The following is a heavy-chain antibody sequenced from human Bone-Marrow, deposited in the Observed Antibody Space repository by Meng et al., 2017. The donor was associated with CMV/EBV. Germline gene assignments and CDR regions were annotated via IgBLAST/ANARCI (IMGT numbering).Heavy chain of an antibody. J-gene: IGHJ4*02. CDR2: IIPMFKKT. V-gene: IGHV1-69*05. D-gene: IGHD6-6*01. CDR1: GGTFSSKT. CDR3: ARVPDSRAPEDDY. Sequence: TATGGTFSSKTINWVRQDPGHGLEWIGNIIPMFKKTNYAQKFQGRVTITTGESSGTAFMDLSSLTPDDTAIYFCARVPDSRAPEDDYWGQGTLVTVSS.